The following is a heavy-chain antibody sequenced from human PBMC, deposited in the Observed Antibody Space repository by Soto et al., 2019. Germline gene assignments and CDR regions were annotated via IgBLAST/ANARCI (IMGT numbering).Heavy chain of an antibody. D-gene: IGHD3-22*01. CDR1: GGSISSYY. J-gene: IGHJ4*02. Sequence: QVQLQESGPGLVKPSETLSLTCTVSGGSISSYYWSWIRKPPGKGLEWIGYIYYSGSTSYNPSLKSRVTISVDTSQNQSSLKLRSVTAADTAVYYCARLGGYYKAFDYWGQGTLVTVSS. CDR2: IYYSGST. V-gene: IGHV4-59*08. CDR3: ARLGGYYKAFDY.